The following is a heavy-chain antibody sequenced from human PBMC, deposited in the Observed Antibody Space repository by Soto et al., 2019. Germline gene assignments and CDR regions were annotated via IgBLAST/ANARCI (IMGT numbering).Heavy chain of an antibody. CDR2: IYYSGST. D-gene: IGHD3-10*01. CDR1: GGSISSGVYY. J-gene: IGHJ5*02. V-gene: IGHV4-31*03. Sequence: SETLSLTCTVSGGSISSGVYYWSWIRQHPGKGLEWIGYIYYSGSTYYNPSLKSRVTISVDTSKNQFSLKLSSVTAADTAVYYCARDQMGAGFSGYNWFDPWGQGTLVTVSS. CDR3: ARDQMGAGFSGYNWFDP.